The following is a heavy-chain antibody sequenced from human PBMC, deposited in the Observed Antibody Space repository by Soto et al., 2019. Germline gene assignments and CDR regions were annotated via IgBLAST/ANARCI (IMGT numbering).Heavy chain of an antibody. CDR2: ISSSSSYI. CDR3: ARSTMVRGVTFPRAPFDY. J-gene: IGHJ4*02. CDR1: GFTFSSYS. Sequence: GGSLRLSCAASGFTFSSYSMNWVRQAPGKGLEWVSSISSSSSYIYYADSVKGRFTISRDNAKNSLYLQMNSLRAEDTAVYYCARSTMVRGVTFPRAPFDYWGQGTLVTVYS. V-gene: IGHV3-21*01. D-gene: IGHD3-10*01.